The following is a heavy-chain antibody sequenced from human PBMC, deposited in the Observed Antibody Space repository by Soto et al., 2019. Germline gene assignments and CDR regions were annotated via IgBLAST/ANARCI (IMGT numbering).Heavy chain of an antibody. D-gene: IGHD5-18*01. J-gene: IGHJ4*02. CDR1: GFTFSSYA. CDR2: ISVGGGNT. CDR3: ASPVSSGYSYGTFDY. Sequence: GGSLSLSCAASGFTFSSYAMNWVRQAPGKGLEWVSGISVGGGNTYYADSVKGRFTISRDNSQNTLYLQMNSLRAEDTAVYYCASPVSSGYSYGTFDYWGQGTLVTVSS. V-gene: IGHV3-23*01.